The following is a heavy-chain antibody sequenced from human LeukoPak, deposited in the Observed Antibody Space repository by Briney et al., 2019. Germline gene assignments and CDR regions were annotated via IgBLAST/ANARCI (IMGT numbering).Heavy chain of an antibody. V-gene: IGHV3-7*03. Sequence: GGPLRLSCAASGFSFSSTWMTWVRQTPGKGLELVSNINIDGSQRYHAYSVEGRFTISRDNVKNTLYLQMNSLRVEDTAVYYCARDPGWGALDYWGQGALVIVSS. CDR2: INIDGSQR. J-gene: IGHJ4*02. CDR3: ARDPGWGALDY. CDR1: GFSFSSTW. D-gene: IGHD3-16*01.